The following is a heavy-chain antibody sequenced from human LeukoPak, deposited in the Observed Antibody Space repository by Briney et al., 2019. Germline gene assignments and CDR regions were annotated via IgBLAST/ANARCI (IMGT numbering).Heavy chain of an antibody. CDR1: GFAFGNYG. V-gene: IGHV3-23*01. J-gene: IGHJ3*01. CDR2: ITGSGGTT. Sequence: GGSLRLSCTGSGFAFGNYGMTWVRQPPGKGLEWVSAITGSGGTTRYTDSVTGRFTISRDNSGNTLFLQMNSLRAEDTAVYYCAKDPHGDYLGAFDFWGPGTLVTVSS. D-gene: IGHD4-17*01. CDR3: AKDPHGDYLGAFDF.